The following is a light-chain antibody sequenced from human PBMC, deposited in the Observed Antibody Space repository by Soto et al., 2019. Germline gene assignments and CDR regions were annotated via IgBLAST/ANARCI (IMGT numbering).Light chain of an antibody. CDR2: TAS. V-gene: IGKV1-12*01. CDR1: QDIGSW. Sequence: DIQMTQSPSSVSASVGERVTISCRASQDIGSWLAWYQQRPGEAPKLLIYTASSLESGVPSRFSGSGSGTDFTLTISSLQPEDVATYYCQQVNYFPQMFGQGTKVEIK. J-gene: IGKJ1*01. CDR3: QQVNYFPQM.